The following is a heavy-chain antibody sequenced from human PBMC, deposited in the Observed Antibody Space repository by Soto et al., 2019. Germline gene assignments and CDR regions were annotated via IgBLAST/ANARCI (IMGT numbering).Heavy chain of an antibody. CDR3: ARDSVAAGNINFDY. CDR1: GYMFTKSA. Sequence: ASVKVSCKASGYMFTKSAMHWVRQAPGQRLEWMGWISGDSGNTKYSPKLQDRVTITRDPSESTAYMKLSILRSEDTALYYCARDSVAAGNINFDYWGQGTPVTVSS. CDR2: ISGDSGNT. J-gene: IGHJ4*01. D-gene: IGHD6-19*01. V-gene: IGHV1-3*01.